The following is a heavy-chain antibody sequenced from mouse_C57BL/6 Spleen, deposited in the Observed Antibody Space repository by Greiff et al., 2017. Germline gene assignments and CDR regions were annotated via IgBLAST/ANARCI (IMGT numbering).Heavy chain of an antibody. V-gene: IGHV1-82*01. J-gene: IGHJ2*01. Sequence: VQLQQSGPELVKPGASVKISCKASGYAFSSSWMNWVKQRPGKGLEWIGRIYPGDGDTNYNGKFKGKATLTADKSSSTAYMQLSSLTSEDSAVYFCARGGYYYCDYWGQGTTLTVSS. CDR1: GYAFSSSW. CDR2: IYPGDGDT. CDR3: ARGGYYYCDY. D-gene: IGHD2-3*01.